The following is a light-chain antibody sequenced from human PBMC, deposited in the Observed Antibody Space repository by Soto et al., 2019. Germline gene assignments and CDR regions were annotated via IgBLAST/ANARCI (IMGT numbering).Light chain of an antibody. CDR3: QQLKSYPWT. J-gene: IGKJ1*01. CDR1: QGISSY. V-gene: IGKV1-9*01. Sequence: DIPLTQSPSFLSASVGDRVTITCRASQGISSYLAWYQQKPGKAPKLLIYAASTLQSGVPSRFSGSGSGTEYTLTISSLQPEDFAMYYCQQLKSYPWTFGQGTKVEIK. CDR2: AAS.